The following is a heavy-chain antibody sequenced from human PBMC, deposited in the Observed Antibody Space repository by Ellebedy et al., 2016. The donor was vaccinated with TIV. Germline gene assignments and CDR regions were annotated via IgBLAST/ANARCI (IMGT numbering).Heavy chain of an antibody. Sequence: ASVKVSCKASGYTFTSYAMHWVRQAPGQGLEWMGWINPNSGGTNYAQKFQGWVTMTRDTSISTAYMELSRLRSDDTAVYYCARYYYDSSGYLDYWGQGTLVTVSS. J-gene: IGHJ4*02. D-gene: IGHD3-22*01. CDR1: GYTFTSYA. CDR2: INPNSGGT. CDR3: ARYYYDSSGYLDY. V-gene: IGHV1-2*04.